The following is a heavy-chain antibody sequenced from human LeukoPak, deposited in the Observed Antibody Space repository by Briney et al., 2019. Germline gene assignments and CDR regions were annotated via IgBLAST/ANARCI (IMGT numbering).Heavy chain of an antibody. V-gene: IGHV1-69*06. J-gene: IGHJ4*02. CDR1: GYTLTGYY. D-gene: IGHD2-2*01. Sequence: SVKVSCKASGYTLTGYYMHWVRQAPGQGLEWMGGIIPIFGTANYAQKFQGRVTITADKSTSTAYMELSSLRSEDTAVYYCARGKPAATLDYWGQGTLVTVSS. CDR2: IIPIFGTA. CDR3: ARGKPAATLDY.